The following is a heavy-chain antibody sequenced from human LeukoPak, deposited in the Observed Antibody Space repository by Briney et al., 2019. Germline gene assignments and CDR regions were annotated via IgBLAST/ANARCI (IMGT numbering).Heavy chain of an antibody. J-gene: IGHJ5*02. Sequence: GGSLRLSCAASGFAVSSNYMTWVRPAPGKGLEWVSIIYSGGNTNFADSVKGRFTISRDNSKNTLFPQMNSLRAEDTAVYYCARGLNWFDPWGRGTLVTVSS. CDR1: GFAVSSNY. CDR3: ARGLNWFDP. CDR2: IYSGGNT. V-gene: IGHV3-66*01.